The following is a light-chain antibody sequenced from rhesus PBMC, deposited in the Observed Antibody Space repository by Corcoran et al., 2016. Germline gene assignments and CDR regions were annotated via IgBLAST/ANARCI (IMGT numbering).Light chain of an antibody. J-gene: IGKJ4*01. CDR2: YAN. CDR1: QGISSS. Sequence: DIQMSQSPSSLSASVGDRVTITCRASQGISSSLNWYQQKPGKAPKLLIYYANSLASGVPSRFSGSGSGTEFTLTNSSLQPEDCATYYCQQGNSNPPLTFGGGTKVEIK. V-gene: IGKV1-32*02. CDR3: QQGNSNPPLT.